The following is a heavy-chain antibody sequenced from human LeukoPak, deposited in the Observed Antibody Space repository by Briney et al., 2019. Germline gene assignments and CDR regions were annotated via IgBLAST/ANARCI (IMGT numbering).Heavy chain of an antibody. J-gene: IGHJ4*02. CDR1: GFTFSNYG. D-gene: IGHD1-7*01. CDR3: AKGPLPRITGTAPFDY. Sequence: PGGTLRLSCAASGFTFSNYGMSWVRQAPGKGLEWVSAISGSGGTTYYADSVKGRFTISRDNSKNTLYLQMNSLRAEDTAVYHCAKGPLPRITGTAPFDYWGQGTLVTVSS. V-gene: IGHV3-23*01. CDR2: ISGSGGTT.